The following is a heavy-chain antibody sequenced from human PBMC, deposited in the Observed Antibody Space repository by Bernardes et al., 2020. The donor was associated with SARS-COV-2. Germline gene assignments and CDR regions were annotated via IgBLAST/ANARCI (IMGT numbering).Heavy chain of an antibody. J-gene: IGHJ6*02. D-gene: IGHD6-6*01. Sequence: GGSLRLSCAASGFTFSSYAMSWVRQAPGKGLEWVSAISGSGGSTYYADSVKGRFTISRDNSKNTLYLQMNSLRAEDTAVYYCAKSVAARPYYYYGMDVWGQGTTVTVSS. CDR1: GFTFSSYA. CDR2: ISGSGGST. V-gene: IGHV3-23*01. CDR3: AKSVAARPYYYYGMDV.